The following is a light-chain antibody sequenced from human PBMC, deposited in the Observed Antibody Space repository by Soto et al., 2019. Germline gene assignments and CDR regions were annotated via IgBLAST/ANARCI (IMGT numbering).Light chain of an antibody. CDR2: RNN. CDR3: AAWDDSLSGWV. Sequence: QAVVTQPPSASGTPGQRVTISCSGSSSNIGSNFVYWYQQFPGTAPKLLIYRNNQRPSGVPDRFSGSKSGTSASLAISGLPSDDEADYYCAAWDDSLSGWVFGGGTKLTVL. V-gene: IGLV1-47*01. J-gene: IGLJ3*02. CDR1: SSNIGSNF.